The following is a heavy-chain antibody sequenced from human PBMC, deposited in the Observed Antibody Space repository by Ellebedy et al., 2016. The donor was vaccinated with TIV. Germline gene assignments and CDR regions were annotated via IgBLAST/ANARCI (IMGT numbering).Heavy chain of an antibody. V-gene: IGHV4-59*12. CDR3: ARNTVSYYGTQFDP. Sequence: SETLSLTCTVSGGSISSYYWSWIRQPAGKGLEWIGYIYYSGSTNYNPPLKSRVPISVDTSKNQFSLKLNSVTAADTAVYYCARNTVSYYGTQFDPWGQGTLVTVSS. J-gene: IGHJ5*02. CDR2: IYYSGST. D-gene: IGHD3-10*01. CDR1: GGSISSYY.